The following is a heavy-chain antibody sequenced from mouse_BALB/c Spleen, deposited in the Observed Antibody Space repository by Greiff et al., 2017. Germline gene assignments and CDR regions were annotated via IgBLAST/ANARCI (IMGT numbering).Heavy chain of an antibody. CDR3: ARQKRLGNFDY. CDR2: ISSGGGST. J-gene: IGHJ2*01. V-gene: IGHV5-12-1*01. CDR1: GFAFSSYD. Sequence: EVNLVESGGGLVKPGGSLKLSCAASGFAFSSYDMSWVRQTPEKRLEWVAYISSGGGSTYYPDTVKGRFTISRDNAKNTLYLQMSSLKSEDTAMYYCARQKRLGNFDYWGQGTTLTVSS.